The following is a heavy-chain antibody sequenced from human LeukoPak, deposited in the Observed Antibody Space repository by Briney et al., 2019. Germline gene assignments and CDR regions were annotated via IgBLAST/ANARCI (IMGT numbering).Heavy chain of an antibody. D-gene: IGHD5-24*01. V-gene: IGHV3-7*01. Sequence: GGSMRLSCVASGFTFSSYWMTWVRQAPGKGLEWVANIKQDGSEKYYVDSVKGRLTISRDNSKNTVYLQMNSLRPEDTAVYYCAKGMSTSGIVDLWGQGTLVTVSS. CDR3: AKGMSTSGIVDL. J-gene: IGHJ5*02. CDR1: GFTFSSYW. CDR2: IKQDGSEK.